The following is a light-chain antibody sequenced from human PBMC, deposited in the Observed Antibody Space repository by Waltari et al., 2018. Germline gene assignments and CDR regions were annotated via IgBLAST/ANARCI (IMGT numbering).Light chain of an antibody. Sequence: QAAPTQPPSVSGSPGQSVTISCTGTSSDIGYYNAVSWYQQHPGKAPKLMLYDVNKRPSGVSDLFSGSKSGNTASLTISGLQAEDEADYYCSSYAGSSTLLFGGGTRLTVL. J-gene: IGLJ2*01. CDR1: SSDIGYYNA. CDR3: SSYAGSSTLL. CDR2: DVN. V-gene: IGLV2-11*01.